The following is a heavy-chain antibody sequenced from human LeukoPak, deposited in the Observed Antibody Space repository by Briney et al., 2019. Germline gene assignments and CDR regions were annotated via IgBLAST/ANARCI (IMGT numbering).Heavy chain of an antibody. CDR3: AASSGWYDYYYYMDV. J-gene: IGHJ6*03. Sequence: ASVKVSCKASGYTFTGYYMHWVRQAPGQGLEWMGWINPNSGGTNYAQKFQERVTITRDMSTSTAYMELSSLRSEDTAVYYCAASSGWYDYYYYMDVWGKGTTVTVSS. D-gene: IGHD6-19*01. CDR2: INPNSGGT. V-gene: IGHV1-2*02. CDR1: GYTFTGYY.